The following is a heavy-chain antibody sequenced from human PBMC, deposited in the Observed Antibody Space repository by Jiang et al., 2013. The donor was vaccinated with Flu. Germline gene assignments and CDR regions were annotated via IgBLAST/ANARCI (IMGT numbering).Heavy chain of an antibody. V-gene: IGHV4-38-2*02. J-gene: IGHJ1*01. D-gene: IGHD2-21*02. CDR1: GYSISSGYY. CDR2: IYHSGST. Sequence: GLVKPSETLSLTCTVSGYSISSGYYWGWIRQPPGKGLEWIGSIYHSGSTYYNPSLKSRVTISVDTSKNQFSLKLSSVTAADTAVYYCASFYCGGDCYVIPPEYFQHWGQGTLVTVSS. CDR3: ASFYCGGDCYVIPPEYFQH.